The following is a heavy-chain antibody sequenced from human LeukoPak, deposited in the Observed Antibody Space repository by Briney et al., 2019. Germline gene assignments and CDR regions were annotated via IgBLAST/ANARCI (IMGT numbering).Heavy chain of an antibody. CDR2: ISNDETKK. Sequence: PGGSLRLSCAASGFTFSSYAMHWVRQAPGKGLEWVAIISNDETKKFYADSVKGRFTISRDNSKNTLHLQMNSLRLEDTAVYYCARGVVMVAAIDYWGQGTLVTVSS. D-gene: IGHD2-15*01. V-gene: IGHV3-30*04. CDR1: GFTFSSYA. CDR3: ARGVVMVAAIDY. J-gene: IGHJ4*02.